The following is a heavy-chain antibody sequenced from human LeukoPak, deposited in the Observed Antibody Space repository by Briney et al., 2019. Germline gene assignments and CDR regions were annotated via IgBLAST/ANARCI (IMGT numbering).Heavy chain of an antibody. J-gene: IGHJ4*02. D-gene: IGHD6-19*01. Sequence: SETLSLTCTVSGGSITSYYWSWIRPPPGKGLEWIGFTYDSGDTTSNPSLKSRVTISVGTSKKYFSLKLSYVTAADTAVYYCARLARPSSGWSIFDYWGQRTLVTVSS. CDR1: GGSITSYY. V-gene: IGHV4-59*08. CDR3: ARLARPSSGWSIFDY. CDR2: TYDSGDT.